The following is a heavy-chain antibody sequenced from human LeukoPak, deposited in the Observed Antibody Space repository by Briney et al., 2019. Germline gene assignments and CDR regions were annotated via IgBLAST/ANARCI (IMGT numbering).Heavy chain of an antibody. CDR3: AREPPGY. Sequence: SETLSLTCTVSGGSVTSGNYYWNRIRQPAGKGLEWIGRIYTNGGASYNPSLKSRVTISIDASRNQFSLKLSSVTAADTAVYYCAREPPGYWGQGILVIVSS. V-gene: IGHV4-61*02. CDR2: IYTNGGA. J-gene: IGHJ4*02. CDR1: GGSVTSGNYY.